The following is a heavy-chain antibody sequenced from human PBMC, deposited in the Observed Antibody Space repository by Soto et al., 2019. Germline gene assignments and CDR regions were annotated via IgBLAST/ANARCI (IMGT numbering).Heavy chain of an antibody. D-gene: IGHD5-12*01. CDR1: GGSISSGGYY. CDR3: ARECHEMATILANWYFDL. CDR2: IYYSGST. V-gene: IGHV4-31*03. J-gene: IGHJ2*01. Sequence: QVQLQESGPGLVKPSQTLSLTCTVSGGSISSGGYYWSWIRQHPGKGLEWIGYIYYSGSTYYNPSLKGRVTISVDTSKNQFSLKLSSVTAADTAVYYCARECHEMATILANWYFDLWGRGTLVTVSS.